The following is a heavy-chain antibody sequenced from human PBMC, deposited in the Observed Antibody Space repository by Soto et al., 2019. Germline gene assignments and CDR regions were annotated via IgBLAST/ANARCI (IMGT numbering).Heavy chain of an antibody. V-gene: IGHV1-69*02. J-gene: IGHJ4*02. CDR2: INPILSMS. CDR3: ASSYGSGYRAFDY. CDR1: GDTFTFYS. Sequence: QVQLVHSGAEVKKPGSSVRVSCKASGDTFTFYSINWVRQAPGLGLEWMGRINPILSMSNYAQRFQGRVTMTADKSTSTSYMELSSLRSEDTAMYYCASSYGSGYRAFDYWGQGDLVTVAS. D-gene: IGHD3-10*01.